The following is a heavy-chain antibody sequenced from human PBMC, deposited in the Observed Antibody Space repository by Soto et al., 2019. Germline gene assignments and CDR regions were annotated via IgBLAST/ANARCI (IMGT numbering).Heavy chain of an antibody. Sequence: SLRLSGAASGFTFSNYAMHWVCQAPGKGMEWVAVISYDGSNKYYADSVKGRFTISRDNSKNTLYLQMNSLRAEDTAVYYCARDTTVTTRVTATLDYWGQGTLDTVSS. V-gene: IGHV3-30-3*01. CDR2: ISYDGSNK. J-gene: IGHJ4*02. CDR3: ARDTTVTTRVTATLDY. D-gene: IGHD4-17*01. CDR1: GFTFSNYA.